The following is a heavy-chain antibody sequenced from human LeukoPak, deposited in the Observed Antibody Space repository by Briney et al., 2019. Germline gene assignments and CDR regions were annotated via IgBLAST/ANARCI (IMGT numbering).Heavy chain of an antibody. J-gene: IGHJ4*02. Sequence: GESLKISCTGSGYSFTTYWIAWVRQMPGKGLEWLGITFPSDSDTRYSPSFQGQVIISADKSISTAYLQWSSLEASDTAMYYCARLGSGLDYWGQGTLVTVSS. CDR2: TFPSDSDT. CDR1: GYSFTTYW. CDR3: ARLGSGLDY. V-gene: IGHV5-51*01. D-gene: IGHD3-10*01.